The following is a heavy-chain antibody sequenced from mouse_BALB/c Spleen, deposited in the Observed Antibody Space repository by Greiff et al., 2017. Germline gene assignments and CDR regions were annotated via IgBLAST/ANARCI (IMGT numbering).Heavy chain of an antibody. CDR1: GFTFSSFG. CDR2: ISSGSSTI. V-gene: IGHV5-17*02. J-gene: IGHJ4*01. D-gene: IGHD1-1*01. CDR3: AGSSNAMDY. Sequence: EVQLQESGGGLVQPGGSRKLSCAASGFTFSSFGMHWVRQAPEKGLEWVAYISSGSSTIYYADTVKGRFTISRDNPKNTLFLQMTSLRSEDTAMYYCAGSSNAMDYWGQGTSVTVSS.